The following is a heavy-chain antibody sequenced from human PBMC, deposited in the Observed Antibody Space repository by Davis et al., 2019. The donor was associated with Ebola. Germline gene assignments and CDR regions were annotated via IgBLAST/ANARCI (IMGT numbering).Heavy chain of an antibody. CDR2: IYPGDSDT. D-gene: IGHD1-26*01. CDR1: GYSFTNMW. J-gene: IGHJ3*02. V-gene: IGHV5-51*01. CDR3: ARQRGLGLPFGAFDI. Sequence: GEYLKISCKGSGYSFTNMWIGWVRQMPGKALEWMGIIYPGDSDTTYSPSFQGQVTISADRSISTAYLHWSSLKASDTAMYYCARQRGLGLPFGAFDIWGQGTVVTVSS.